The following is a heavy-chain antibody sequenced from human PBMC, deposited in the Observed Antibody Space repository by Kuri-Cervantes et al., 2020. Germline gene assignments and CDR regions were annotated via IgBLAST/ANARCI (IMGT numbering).Heavy chain of an antibody. D-gene: IGHD1-26*01. V-gene: IGHV1-46*03. J-gene: IGHJ3*02. CDR1: GYTFTNYC. CDR2: INTSGGAT. CDR3: AGNSGSGAFDI. Sequence: ASVKVSCKASGYTFTNYCMHWVRQAPGQGLEWMGIINTSGGATSYAQKFQGRVTMTEDTSTDTAYMELSSLRSEDTAVYYCAGNSGSGAFDIWGQGTMVTVSS.